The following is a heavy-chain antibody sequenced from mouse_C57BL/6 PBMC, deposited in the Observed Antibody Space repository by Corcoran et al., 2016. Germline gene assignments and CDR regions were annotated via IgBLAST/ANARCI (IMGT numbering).Heavy chain of an antibody. V-gene: IGHV9-3*01. D-gene: IGHD2-4*01. CDR1: GYTFTTYG. CDR2: INTYSGVP. Sequence: QIQLVQSGPELKKPGETVKISCKASGYTFTTYGMSWVKQAPGKGLKWMGWINTYSGVPTYADDFKGRFAFSLETSASTAYLQINNLKNEDTATYFCAMGDYDGWFAYWGQGTLVTVSA. CDR3: AMGDYDGWFAY. J-gene: IGHJ3*01.